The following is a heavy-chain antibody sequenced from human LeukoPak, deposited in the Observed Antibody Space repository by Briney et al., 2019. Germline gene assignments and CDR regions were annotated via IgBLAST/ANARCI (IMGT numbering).Heavy chain of an antibody. V-gene: IGHV4-39*07. CDR1: GGPISSSSYY. CDR3: ARDRSGAFDI. J-gene: IGHJ3*02. CDR2: IYYSGST. D-gene: IGHD3-10*01. Sequence: SETLSLTCTVSGGPISSSSYYWGWIRQPPGKGLEWIGSIYYSGSTYYNPSLKSRVTISVDTSKNQFSLKLSSVTAADTAVHYCARDRSGAFDIWGQGTMVTVSS.